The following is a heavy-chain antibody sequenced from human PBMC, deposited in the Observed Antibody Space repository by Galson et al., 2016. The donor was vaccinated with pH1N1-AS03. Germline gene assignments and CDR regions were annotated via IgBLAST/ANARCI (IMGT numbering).Heavy chain of an antibody. J-gene: IGHJ3*01. CDR2: INTDSGGT. V-gene: IGHV1-2*02. CDR1: GYAFTDYY. D-gene: IGHD6-13*01. Sequence: SVKVSCKASGYAFTDYYMHLLRQAPGQGLEWMAWINTDSGGTDYAQKFKGRVTMTKDASISTTYMELSSLRSADTAVYYCVRGSPHSSSTNYAFEFCGRGTMVTVSS. CDR3: VRGSPHSSSTNYAFEF.